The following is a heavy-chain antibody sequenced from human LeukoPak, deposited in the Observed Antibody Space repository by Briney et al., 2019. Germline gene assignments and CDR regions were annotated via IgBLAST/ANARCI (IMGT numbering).Heavy chain of an antibody. J-gene: IGHJ4*02. Sequence: PSETLSLTCSVSGYSITSGYYWGFIRPPPGKLLDCMASMYHSDSTYYTPSLKSRVTISVDRSKNQFSLKLSSVTAADTAVYYCARWGLLGYCSSTSWYDYDYWGQGTLVTVSS. D-gene: IGHD2-2*01. CDR2: MYHSDST. V-gene: IGHV4-38-2*01. CDR3: ARWGLLGYCSSTSWYDYDY. CDR1: GYSITSGYY.